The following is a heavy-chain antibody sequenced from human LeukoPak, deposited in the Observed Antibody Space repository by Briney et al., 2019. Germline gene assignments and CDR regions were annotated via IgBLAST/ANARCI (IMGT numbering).Heavy chain of an antibody. D-gene: IGHD4-17*01. Sequence: PSQTLSLTCTVSGGSISSSEYYWSWIRQPPGKGLEWIGYIHYSGSTYYNPSLKSRVTISVDTSKNQFSLKLSSVTAADTAVYYCARITTVTTGAQGHWGRGTLVTVSS. CDR1: GGSISSSEYY. CDR3: ARITTVTTGAQGH. CDR2: IHYSGST. V-gene: IGHV4-30-4*08. J-gene: IGHJ1*01.